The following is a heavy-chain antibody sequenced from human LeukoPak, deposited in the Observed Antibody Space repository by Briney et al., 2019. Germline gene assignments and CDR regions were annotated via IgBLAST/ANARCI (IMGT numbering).Heavy chain of an antibody. J-gene: IGHJ4*02. D-gene: IGHD6-19*01. CDR1: GYSISSGYY. V-gene: IGHV4-38-2*02. Sequence: PSETLSLTCTVSGYSISSGYYWGWIRQPPGKGLEWIGSIYHSGSTYYNPSLKSRVTISVDTSKNQFSLKLSSVTAADTAVYYCARRRAVAGMPFDYWGQGTLVTVSS. CDR2: IYHSGST. CDR3: ARRRAVAGMPFDY.